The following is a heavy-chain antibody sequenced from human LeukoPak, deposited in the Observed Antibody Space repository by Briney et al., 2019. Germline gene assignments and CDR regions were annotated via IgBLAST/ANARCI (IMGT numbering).Heavy chain of an antibody. D-gene: IGHD3-22*01. Sequence: PSGTLSLTCAVSGGSISSSNWWSWVRQPPGKGLEWIGEIYHSGSTNYNPSLKSRVTISVDKSKNQFSLKLSSVTAADTAVYYCARDAYYYDSSGYYYYGMDVWGQGTTVTVSS. V-gene: IGHV4-4*02. CDR1: GGSISSSNW. CDR2: IYHSGST. J-gene: IGHJ6*02. CDR3: ARDAYYYDSSGYYYYGMDV.